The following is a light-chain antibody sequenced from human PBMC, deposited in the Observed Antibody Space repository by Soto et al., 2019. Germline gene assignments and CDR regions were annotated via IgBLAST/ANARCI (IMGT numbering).Light chain of an antibody. CDR2: GAS. CDR3: QQYNDWPPQLT. V-gene: IGKV3-15*01. J-gene: IGKJ4*01. CDR1: QSVSSN. Sequence: ETVMTKSPATLSVSPGERATLSCRASQSVSSNLAWYQQKLGQAPRLLIYGASTRATDIPARFSGSGSGTEFTLTISSLQPEDFAVYYCQQYNDWPPQLTFGGGTKVEIK.